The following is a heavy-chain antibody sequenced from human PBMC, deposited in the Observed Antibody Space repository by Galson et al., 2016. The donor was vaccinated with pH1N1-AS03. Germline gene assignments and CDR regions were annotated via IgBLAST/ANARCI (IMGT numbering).Heavy chain of an antibody. D-gene: IGHD3-9*01. CDR3: ARIRPHYDFLTGYYMGKNWFDP. CDR2: IFYSGNT. V-gene: IGHV4-39*07. CDR1: GDSVNSSSYY. Sequence: SETLSLTCNVSGDSVNSSSYYWGWIRQPPGKGLEWIGNIFYSGNTYYNPSLKSRVTISVDTSKNQFSLKLSSVTAADTAMYNCARIRPHYDFLTGYYMGKNWFDPWGQGTLVTVSS. J-gene: IGHJ5*02.